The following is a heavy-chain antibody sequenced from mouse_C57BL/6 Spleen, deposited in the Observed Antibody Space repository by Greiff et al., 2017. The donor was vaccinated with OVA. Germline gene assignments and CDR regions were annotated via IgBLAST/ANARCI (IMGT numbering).Heavy chain of an antibody. CDR1: GYTFTSYD. J-gene: IGHJ2*01. CDR3: ARGGFITTVVAPFDY. CDR2: IYPRDGST. Sequence: VQLQQSGPELVKPGASVKLSCKASGYTFTSYDKNWVKQRPGQGLEWIGWIYPRDGSTKYNEKFKGKATLTVDTSSSTAYMELHSLTSEDSAVYFCARGGFITTVVAPFDYWGQGTTLTVSS. V-gene: IGHV1-85*01. D-gene: IGHD1-1*01.